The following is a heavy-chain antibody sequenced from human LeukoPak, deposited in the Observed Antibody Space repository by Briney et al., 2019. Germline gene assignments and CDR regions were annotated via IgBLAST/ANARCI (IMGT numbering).Heavy chain of an antibody. CDR1: GFTFSNFA. D-gene: IGHD1-1*01. CDR2: ISGSGDGT. V-gene: IGHV3-23*01. CDR3: VKGARERALAGTGFDS. J-gene: IGHJ4*02. Sequence: GGSLRLSCTASGFTFSNFAMSWVRQAPGKGPEWVSSISGSGDGTYYADSVKGRFTFSRDNSKNTLSLQMNSLRLDDTAIYYRVKGARERALAGTGFDSWGQGTLVTVSS.